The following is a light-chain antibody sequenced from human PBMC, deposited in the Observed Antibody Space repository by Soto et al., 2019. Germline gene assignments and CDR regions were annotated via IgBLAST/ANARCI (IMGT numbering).Light chain of an antibody. J-gene: IGLJ2*01. CDR1: SSDVGSYNL. Sequence: QSALTQPASVSGSPGQSITISCTGTSSDVGSYNLVSWYQQHPGKDPKLMIYEGSKRPAGVSNRFSGSKSGNTASLTISGLQAEDEADYYCWPYAGSSTFEVFGGGTKVTVL. CDR2: EGS. V-gene: IGLV2-23*03. CDR3: WPYAGSSTFEV.